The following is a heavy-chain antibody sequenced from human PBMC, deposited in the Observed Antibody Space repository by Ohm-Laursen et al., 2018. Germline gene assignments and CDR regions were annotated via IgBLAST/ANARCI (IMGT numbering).Heavy chain of an antibody. J-gene: IGHJ3*02. CDR2: ISSSSSYI. V-gene: IGHV3-21*01. D-gene: IGHD3-16*01. CDR1: GFTFSSYS. Sequence: SLRLSCAASGFTFSSYSMNWVRRAPGKGLEWVSSISSSSSYIYYADSVKGRFTISRDNAKNSLYLQMNSLRAEDTAVYYCARVGDYLGAFDIWGQGTMVTVSS. CDR3: ARVGDYLGAFDI.